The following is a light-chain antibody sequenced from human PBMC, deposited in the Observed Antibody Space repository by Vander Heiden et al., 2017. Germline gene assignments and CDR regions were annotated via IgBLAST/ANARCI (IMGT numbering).Light chain of an antibody. V-gene: IGLV2-14*01. CDR2: EVR. CDR1: SSDVGGYNY. J-gene: IGLJ3*02. Sequence: QSALPQPASVSGSPGKSITISCTGTSSDVGGYNYVSWYQQHPDKAPKLIIYEVRNRPSGVSNRFSGSRSGNTASLTISGLQAEDEADYYCSSYTSSSTLGVFGGGTKLTVL. CDR3: SSYTSSSTLGV.